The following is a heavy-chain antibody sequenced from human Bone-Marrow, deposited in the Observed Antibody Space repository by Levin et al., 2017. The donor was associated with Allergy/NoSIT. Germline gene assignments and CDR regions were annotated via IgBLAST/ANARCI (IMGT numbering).Heavy chain of an antibody. CDR3: ARYDTSAYHSPFDF. D-gene: IGHD3-22*01. J-gene: IGHJ4*02. CDR1: GFIFSNYA. V-gene: IGHV3-23*01. Sequence: GESLKISCAASGFIFSNYAMNWVRQAPGKGLEWVSQISGSGGNTHYADSVKGRFTFSRDNSKNTLYLQMNSLRAEDTAVYYCARYDTSAYHSPFDFWGQGTLVTVSS. CDR2: ISGSGGNT.